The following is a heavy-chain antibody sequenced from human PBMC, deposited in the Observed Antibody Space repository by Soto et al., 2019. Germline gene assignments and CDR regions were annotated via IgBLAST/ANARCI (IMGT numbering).Heavy chain of an antibody. J-gene: IGHJ4*02. V-gene: IGHV3-9*01. CDR2: ISWNSGSI. CDR1: GFTFDDYA. D-gene: IGHD5-18*01. CDR3: AKDMGYATVAPIDY. Sequence: GGSLRLSCAASGFTFDDYAMHWVRQAPGKGLEWVSGISWNSGSIGYADSVKGRFTISRDNAKNSLYLQMNSLRAEDTALYYCAKDMGYATVAPIDYWGQGTLVTVSS.